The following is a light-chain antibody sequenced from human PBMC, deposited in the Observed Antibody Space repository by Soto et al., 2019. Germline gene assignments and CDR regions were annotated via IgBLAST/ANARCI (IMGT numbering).Light chain of an antibody. CDR1: SSNIGSNY. CDR3: AAWDDSLSGPNVV. CDR2: RNN. J-gene: IGLJ2*01. V-gene: IGLV1-47*01. Sequence: QSVLTQPPSASGTPGQRVTISCSGSSSNIGSNYVYWYQQLPGTAPKLLNYRNNQRPSGVPDRFSGSKSGTSASLAISGLRSEDEADYYCAAWDDSLSGPNVVFGGGTKLTVL.